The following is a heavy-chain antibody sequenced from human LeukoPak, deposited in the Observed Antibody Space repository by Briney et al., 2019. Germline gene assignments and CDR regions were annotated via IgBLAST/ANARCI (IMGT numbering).Heavy chain of an antibody. Sequence: GGSLKLSCAASGFTFSASAMYWVRQASGKGLEWVGHVRSKAYSYATSYAASVNGRFTMSRDDSENTAYLQMQSLKIEDTAVYYCHMIDRTTSLDYWGQGTLVTVSS. J-gene: IGHJ4*02. V-gene: IGHV3-73*01. CDR3: HMIDRTTSLDY. D-gene: IGHD3-22*01. CDR2: VRSKAYSYAT. CDR1: GFTFSASA.